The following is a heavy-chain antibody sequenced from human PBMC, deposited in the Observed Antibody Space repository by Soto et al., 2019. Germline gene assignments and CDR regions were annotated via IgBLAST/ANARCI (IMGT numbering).Heavy chain of an antibody. V-gene: IGHV3-23*01. J-gene: IGHJ4*02. CDR2: ISGSGGST. CDR1: GFTFSSYA. Sequence: GGSLRLSCAASGFTFSSYAMSWVRQAPGKGLEWVSAISGSGGSTYYADSVKGRFTISRDNSKNTLYLQMNSLRAEDMVVYYCAKEHAGYRRIPGYWGQGTLVTVSS. CDR3: AKEHAGYRRIPGY. D-gene: IGHD6-13*01.